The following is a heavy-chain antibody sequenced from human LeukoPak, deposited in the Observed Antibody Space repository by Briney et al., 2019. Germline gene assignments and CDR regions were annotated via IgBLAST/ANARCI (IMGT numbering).Heavy chain of an antibody. CDR3: AKGLSSNIWADFDS. V-gene: IGHV3-23*01. CDR2: VSGSGGNT. D-gene: IGHD2-15*01. CDR1: GFTFCSYA. Sequence: GGSLRLSCVASGFTFCSYAMSWVRQAPGKGLEWVSSVSGSGGNTYYADSVKGRFTISRDHPRHTLYLQMNSLRAEDTALYYCAKGLSSNIWADFDSWGKGTLVTVSS. J-gene: IGHJ4*02.